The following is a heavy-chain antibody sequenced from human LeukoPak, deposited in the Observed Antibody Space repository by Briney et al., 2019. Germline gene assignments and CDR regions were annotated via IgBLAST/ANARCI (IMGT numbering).Heavy chain of an antibody. CDR3: ARGKTSQNIVTRKTYNWFDP. Sequence: PGGSLRLSCAAPGFTFSNYWMSWVRQAPGKGLEWVSSISSSSDYIYYADSVKGRFTISRDNAKNSLYLQMKSLRAEDTAVYYCARGKTSQNIVTRKTYNWFDPWGQGTLVTVSS. CDR1: GFTFSNYW. J-gene: IGHJ5*02. V-gene: IGHV3-21*01. CDR2: ISSSSDYI. D-gene: IGHD2/OR15-2a*01.